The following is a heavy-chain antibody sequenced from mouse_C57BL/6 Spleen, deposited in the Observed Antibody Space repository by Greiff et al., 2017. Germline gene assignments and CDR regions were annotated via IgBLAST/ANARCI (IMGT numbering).Heavy chain of an antibody. CDR1: GYTFTDYN. CDR2: INPNNGGT. D-gene: IGHD1-1*01. CDR3: ARNPNYYGSSYWYFDV. Sequence: VQLKQSGPELVKPGASVKMSCKASGYTFTDYNMHWVKQSHGKSLEWIGYINPNNGGTSYNQKFKGKATLTVNKSSSTAYMELRSLTSEDSAVYYCARNPNYYGSSYWYFDVWGTGTTVTVSS. V-gene: IGHV1-22*01. J-gene: IGHJ1*03.